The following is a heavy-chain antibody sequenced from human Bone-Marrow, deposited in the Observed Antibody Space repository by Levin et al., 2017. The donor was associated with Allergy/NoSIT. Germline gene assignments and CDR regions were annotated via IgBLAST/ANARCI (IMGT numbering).Heavy chain of an antibody. CDR1: GGSISSYY. J-gene: IGHJ6*02. Sequence: SETLSLTCTVSGGSISSYYWSWIRQPPGKGLEWIGYIYYSGSTNYNPSLKSRVTISVDTSKNQFSLKLSSVTAADTAVYYCARAHLSPYSSSSGSFFYYYGMDVWGQGTTVTVSS. CDR2: IYYSGST. D-gene: IGHD6-6*01. CDR3: ARAHLSPYSSSSGSFFYYYGMDV. V-gene: IGHV4-59*01.